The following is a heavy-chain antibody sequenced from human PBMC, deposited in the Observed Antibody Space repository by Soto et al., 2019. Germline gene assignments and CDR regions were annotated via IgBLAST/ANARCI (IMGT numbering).Heavy chain of an antibody. CDR1: GYTFTGYY. J-gene: IGHJ3*02. CDR3: VRDQRILLVGAGAFDI. D-gene: IGHD1-26*01. V-gene: IGHV1-2*02. Sequence: QVQLVQSGAEVKKPGASVKVSCKASGYTFTGYYMHWVRQAPGQGLEWMGWINPNSGGTNYAQKFQGRVTMTRDTSISTAYMELSRLRSDDTAVYYCVRDQRILLVGAGAFDIWGQGTMVTVSS. CDR2: INPNSGGT.